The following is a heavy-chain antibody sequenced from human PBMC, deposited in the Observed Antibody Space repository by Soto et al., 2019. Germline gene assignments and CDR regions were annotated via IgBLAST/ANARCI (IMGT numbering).Heavy chain of an antibody. Sequence: PGGSLRLSCTPSGFIFSDYSMNWVRQAPGKGLEWISYITTTSSTMYYADSVKGRSTISRDNAKNSLYLQMNSLRDEDTAVYYCARDSSGRQYYGMDVWGQGTTVTVSS. J-gene: IGHJ6*02. CDR2: ITTTSSTM. CDR1: GFIFSDYS. V-gene: IGHV3-48*02. CDR3: ARDSSGRQYYGMDV. D-gene: IGHD3-22*01.